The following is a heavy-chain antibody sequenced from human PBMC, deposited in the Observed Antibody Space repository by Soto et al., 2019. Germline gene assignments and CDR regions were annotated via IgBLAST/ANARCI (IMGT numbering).Heavy chain of an antibody. Sequence: GGSLRVSCAATGFAFRSYAMHWVRQGPGKGLEWVAGISYDGSNKYYADSVKGRFTISRDNSKNTLYLQRNSLRAEDTAMYYFANVLPRHYYSSVSCAFDFWGQGTLVTVSS. J-gene: IGHJ4*02. D-gene: IGHD2-2*01. CDR3: ANVLPRHYYSSVSCAFDF. CDR1: GFAFRSYA. CDR2: ISYDGSNK. V-gene: IGHV3-30-3*01.